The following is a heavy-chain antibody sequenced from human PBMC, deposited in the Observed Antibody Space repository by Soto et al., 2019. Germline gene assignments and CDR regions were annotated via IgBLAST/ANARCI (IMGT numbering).Heavy chain of an antibody. Sequence: QVQLQQWGAGLLKPSETLSLTCAVYGGSFSGYYWSWIRQPPGKGLEWIGEINHSGSTNYNPSLKSRVTISVDTSKNQFSLKLSSVTGADTAVYYCARGLDSNGDRRGAGRADYWGQGTLVTVSS. CDR3: ARGLDSNGDRRGAGRADY. V-gene: IGHV4-34*01. D-gene: IGHD4-17*01. CDR2: INHSGST. J-gene: IGHJ4*02. CDR1: GGSFSGYY.